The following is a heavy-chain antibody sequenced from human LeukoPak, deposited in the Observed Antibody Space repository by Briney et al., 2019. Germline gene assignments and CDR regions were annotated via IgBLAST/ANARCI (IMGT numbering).Heavy chain of an antibody. V-gene: IGHV4-39*07. D-gene: IGHD1-26*01. J-gene: IGHJ4*02. CDR1: GGSISSSSYY. CDR2: IYYSGST. CDR3: ARDGSRYYIDY. Sequence: SETLSLTCTVSGGSISSSSYYWGWIRQPPGKGLEWIGSIYYSGSTYYNPSLKSRVTISVDTSKNQFSLKLSSVTAADTAVYYCARDGSRYYIDYWGQGTLVTVSS.